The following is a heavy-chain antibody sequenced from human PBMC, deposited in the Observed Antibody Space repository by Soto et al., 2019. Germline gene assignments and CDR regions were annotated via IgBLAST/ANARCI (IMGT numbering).Heavy chain of an antibody. Sequence: SLRLSFTASGFTFGDYAMSWFRQAPGKGLEWVGFIRSKAYGGTTEYAASVKGRFTISRDDSKSIAYLQMNSLKTEDTAVYYCTRSYSSSWYVGFGYFDYWGQGTLVTVSS. V-gene: IGHV3-49*03. CDR3: TRSYSSSWYVGFGYFDY. CDR1: GFTFGDYA. D-gene: IGHD6-13*01. J-gene: IGHJ4*02. CDR2: IRSKAYGGTT.